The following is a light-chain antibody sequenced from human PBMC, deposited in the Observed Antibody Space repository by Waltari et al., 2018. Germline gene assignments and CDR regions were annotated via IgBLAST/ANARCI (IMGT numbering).Light chain of an antibody. CDR3: QQRSDWLT. V-gene: IGKV3-11*01. J-gene: IGKJ4*01. CDR1: QSVRTF. CDR2: DAS. Sequence: EVVLTQSPAILSLSPGERATLSCRASQSVRTFVAWYQQKPGQAPRLLIYDASNRATGIPARFGGSGSGTDFTLTISSLEPEDFAVYYCQQRSDWLTFGGGTRVEIK.